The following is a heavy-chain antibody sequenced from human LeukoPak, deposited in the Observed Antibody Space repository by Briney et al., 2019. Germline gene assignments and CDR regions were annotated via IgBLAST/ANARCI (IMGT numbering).Heavy chain of an antibody. Sequence: PSETLSLTCTVSGGSISSSSYYWGWIRQPPGKGLEWIGSIYYSGSTYYNPSLKSRVTISVDTSKNQFSLKLSSVTAADTAVYYCARATTGLYCSGGSCYSNYDSSGSYFDYWGQGTLVTVSS. J-gene: IGHJ4*02. CDR3: ARATTGLYCSGGSCYSNYDSSGSYFDY. CDR1: GGSISSSSYY. V-gene: IGHV4-39*07. D-gene: IGHD2-15*01. CDR2: IYYSGST.